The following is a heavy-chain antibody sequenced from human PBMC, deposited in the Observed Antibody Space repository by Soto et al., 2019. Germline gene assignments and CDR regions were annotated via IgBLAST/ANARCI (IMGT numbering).Heavy chain of an antibody. CDR1: GDSISAYS. Sequence: QVQLQVSGPGLVKPSETLSLTCTVSGDSISAYSWSWVRQPPGKGLEWIGNIHYNGNTKYNPSLKIRVTMSLDTSNNQFSLRLISVTAADTAKYFCAREGNLGRWLQPLDFWGQGTLVTVSS. D-gene: IGHD5-12*01. V-gene: IGHV4-59*01. CDR3: AREGNLGRWLQPLDF. J-gene: IGHJ4*02. CDR2: IHYNGNT.